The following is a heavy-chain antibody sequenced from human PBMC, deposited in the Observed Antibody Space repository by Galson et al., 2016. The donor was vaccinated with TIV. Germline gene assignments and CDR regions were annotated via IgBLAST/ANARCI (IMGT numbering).Heavy chain of an antibody. J-gene: IGHJ5*02. D-gene: IGHD6-6*01. CDR1: GGTFSNYA. CDR2: IIPIFGPP. V-gene: IGHV1-69*06. Sequence: SVKVSCKASGGTFSNYAFNWVRQAPGQGLEWLGRIIPIFGPPNYARKFQVRLTINADIFTRTVYMELTSLTSGDTAVFYCMKGEYSTSSPLGYPWGQGTLVTVSS. CDR3: MKGEYSTSSPLGYP.